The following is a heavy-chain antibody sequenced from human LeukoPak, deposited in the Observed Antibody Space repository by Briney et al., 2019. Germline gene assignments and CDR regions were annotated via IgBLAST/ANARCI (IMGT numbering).Heavy chain of an antibody. V-gene: IGHV4-39*07. CDR1: GGSISSSSYY. CDR2: IYYSGST. CDR3: ARQWPYWYFDL. J-gene: IGHJ2*01. D-gene: IGHD6-19*01. Sequence: SETLSLTCTVSGGSISSSSYYWGWIRQPPGKGLEWIGSIYYSGSTYYNPSLESRVTISVDTSKNQFSLKLSSVTAADTAVYYCARQWPYWYFDLWGRGTLVTVSS.